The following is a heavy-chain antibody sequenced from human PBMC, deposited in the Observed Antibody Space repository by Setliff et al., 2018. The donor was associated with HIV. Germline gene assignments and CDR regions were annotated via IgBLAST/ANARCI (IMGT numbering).Heavy chain of an antibody. J-gene: IGHJ3*02. V-gene: IGHV4-59*01. Sequence: SETLSLTCTVSGGSISSYYWSWIRQPPGKGLEWIGYIYYSGSTSYNPSLKSRVTISVDTSKNQFSLKLSSVTAADTAVYYCARDRREGKPDAFDIWGQGTMVTVSS. D-gene: IGHD1-26*01. CDR3: ARDRREGKPDAFDI. CDR1: GGSISSYY. CDR2: IYYSGST.